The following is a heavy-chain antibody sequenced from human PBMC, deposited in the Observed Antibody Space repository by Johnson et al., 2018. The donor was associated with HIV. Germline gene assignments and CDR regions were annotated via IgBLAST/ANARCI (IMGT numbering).Heavy chain of an antibody. V-gene: IGHV3-7*01. J-gene: IGHJ3*02. CDR2: IKQDGSEK. CDR3: ARERASSAFDI. CDR1: GFTFSSYW. Sequence: VQLVESGGGLVQPGGSLRLSCAASGFTFSSYWMSWVRQAPGKGLEGVANIKQDGSEKYYVDSVKGRFTISSDNAKNSLYLQMNSLRAEDTAVYYCARERASSAFDIWGQGTMVTVSS.